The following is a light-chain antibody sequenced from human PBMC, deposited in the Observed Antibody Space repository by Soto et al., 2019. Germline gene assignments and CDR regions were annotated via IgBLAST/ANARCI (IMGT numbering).Light chain of an antibody. J-gene: IGKJ4*01. CDR3: QQYGNSPLT. CDR1: QSVRSDY. Sequence: EIVCTRSPGTLSLNPGERATLSCRASQSVRSDYFAWYQQKPGQARRVIIFGVSTRATGIPDRFSGSGSGTDFTLTISRLEPEDFALYYCQQYGNSPLTFGGGPKVDIK. V-gene: IGKV3-20*01. CDR2: GVS.